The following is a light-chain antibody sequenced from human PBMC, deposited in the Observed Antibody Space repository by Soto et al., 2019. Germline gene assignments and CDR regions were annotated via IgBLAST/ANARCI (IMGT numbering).Light chain of an antibody. CDR3: QQYNSYSPT. CDR1: QSISTW. V-gene: IGKV1-5*03. Sequence: DIQMTQSPSTLSASVGARVPITCRASQSISTWLAWYQQEPGKAPKLLIHKASSSQSGVPSRFSGSGSGTDFTLTISSLHPDDFATYYCQQYNSYSPTFGQGTKVDIK. CDR2: KAS. J-gene: IGKJ1*01.